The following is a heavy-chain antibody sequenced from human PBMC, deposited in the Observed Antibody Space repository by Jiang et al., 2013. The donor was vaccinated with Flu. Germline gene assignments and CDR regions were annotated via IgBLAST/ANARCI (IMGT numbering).Heavy chain of an antibody. CDR3: ARVGSSSWYQVIMGHFDY. CDR1: VAPSAVVTG. V-gene: IGHV4-4*02. J-gene: IGHJ4*02. CDR2: IYHSGST. Sequence: GLVKPSGTRRPSPALSLVAPSAVVTGGVGSGQPPGKGLEWIGEIYHSGSTNYNPSLKSRVTISVDKSKNQFSLKLSSVTAADTAVYYCARVGSSSWYQVIMGHFDYWGQGTLVTVSS. D-gene: IGHD6-13*01.